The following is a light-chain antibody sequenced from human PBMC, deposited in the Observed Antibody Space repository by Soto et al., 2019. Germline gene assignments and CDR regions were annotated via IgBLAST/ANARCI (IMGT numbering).Light chain of an antibody. CDR2: CAS. J-gene: IGKJ5*01. Sequence: EIVMTQSPATLSVSLGERATLACRASQNIXSYFAWYQAKPGQAPRLLTACASTMATGRPARLSGSGSGTQFTLTISSLHSEDFADYYCQQYKNGPSTFGQGTRLEIK. V-gene: IGKV3-15*01. CDR1: QNIXSY. CDR3: QQYKNGPST.